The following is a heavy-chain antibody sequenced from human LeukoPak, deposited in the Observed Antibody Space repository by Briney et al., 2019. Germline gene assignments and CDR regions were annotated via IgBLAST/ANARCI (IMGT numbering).Heavy chain of an antibody. CDR1: GGSISSYY. CDR2: IYYSGST. Sequence: SETLSLTCTVSGGSISSYYWSWIRQSPGEGLEWIGYIYYSGSTNYNPSLKSRVTISVDTSKNQFSLKLSSVTAADTAVYYCARTEGPAAGYFDYWGQGTLVTVSS. V-gene: IGHV4-59*01. D-gene: IGHD6-13*01. CDR3: ARTEGPAAGYFDY. J-gene: IGHJ4*02.